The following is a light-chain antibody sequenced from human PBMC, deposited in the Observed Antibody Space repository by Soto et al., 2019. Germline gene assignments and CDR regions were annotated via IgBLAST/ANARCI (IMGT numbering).Light chain of an antibody. CDR1: SSNIGSTT. J-gene: IGLJ3*02. V-gene: IGLV1-44*01. Sequence: QPVLTQPPSASGTPGQRVTIACSGSSSNIGSTTVKWYQQLPGTAPKLLIYNNHQRPSGVPDRFSGSKSGTSASLAISGLQSEDEADYYCAAWDDSLNGVVFGGGTKLTVL. CDR3: AAWDDSLNGVV. CDR2: NNH.